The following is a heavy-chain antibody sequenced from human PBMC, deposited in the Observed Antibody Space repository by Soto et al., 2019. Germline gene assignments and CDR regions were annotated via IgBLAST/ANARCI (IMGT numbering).Heavy chain of an antibody. CDR1: GYTFSGYG. Sequence: QVQLVQSGAEVKKPGASVKVSCKASGYTFSGYGINWVRQAPGQGLEWMGWISAYNGNTKYAQKFQGRVTMTTDTSTSTAHMELRSLRSDDTAVYFCARSSSDSGDDGLSLGYWGQGTLVTVSS. D-gene: IGHD4-17*01. CDR3: ARSSSDSGDDGLSLGY. CDR2: ISAYNGNT. V-gene: IGHV1-18*01. J-gene: IGHJ4*02.